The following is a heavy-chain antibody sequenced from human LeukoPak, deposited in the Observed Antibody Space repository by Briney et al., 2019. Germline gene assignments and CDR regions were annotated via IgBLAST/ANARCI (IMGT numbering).Heavy chain of an antibody. V-gene: IGHV3-53*01. Sequence: PWGSLRLSCAASGFTVSSNYMSWVRQAPGKGLEWVSVIYSGGSTYYADSVKGRFTISRDNSKNTLYLQMNSLRAEDTAVYYCARDIRGGQLVLDYWGQGTLASVSS. CDR2: IYSGGST. CDR3: ARDIRGGQLVLDY. J-gene: IGHJ4*02. D-gene: IGHD2-15*01. CDR1: GFTVSSNY.